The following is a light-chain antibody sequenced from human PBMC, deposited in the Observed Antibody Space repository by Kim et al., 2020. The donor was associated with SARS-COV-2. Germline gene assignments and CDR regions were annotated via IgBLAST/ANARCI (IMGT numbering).Light chain of an antibody. Sequence: QSITISCTGTSSDVGGDNYVSWYQQYPGKAPKLIVYDVTSRPSRLSDRFSGSKSGNTASLTISGLQAEDEADYYCSSFTASGTRVFGGGTQLTVL. V-gene: IGLV2-14*03. CDR1: SSDVGGDNY. CDR3: SSFTASGTRV. CDR2: DVT. J-gene: IGLJ3*02.